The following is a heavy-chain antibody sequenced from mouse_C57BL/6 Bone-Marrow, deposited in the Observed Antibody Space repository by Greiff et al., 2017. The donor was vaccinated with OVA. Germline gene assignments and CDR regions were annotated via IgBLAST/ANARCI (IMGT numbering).Heavy chain of an antibody. Sequence: VQLQQSGPELVKPGASVKISCKASGYTFTDYYMNWVKQSHGKSLEWIGDINPNNGGTSYNQKFKGKATLTVDKSSSTAYMELRSLTSDDSAVYYCARPSSLAWFAYWGQGTLVTVSA. CDR1: GYTFTDYY. CDR3: ARPSSLAWFAY. V-gene: IGHV1-26*01. J-gene: IGHJ3*01. D-gene: IGHD1-2*01. CDR2: INPNNGGT.